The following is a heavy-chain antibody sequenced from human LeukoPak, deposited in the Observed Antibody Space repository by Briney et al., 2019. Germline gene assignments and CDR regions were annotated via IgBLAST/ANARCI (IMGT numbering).Heavy chain of an antibody. V-gene: IGHV1-69*01. J-gene: IGHJ4*02. CDR3: ARYPLSYTGNWHYFFDY. D-gene: IGHD1-7*01. CDR2: IIPIFGTA. Sequence: SVKVSCKASGGTFSSYAISWVRQAPGQGLEWMGGIIPIFGTANYAQKFQGRVTITADESTSTAYMDLRSLTPDDTAFYYCARYPLSYTGNWHYFFDYWGQGTLLTVSS. CDR1: GGTFSSYA.